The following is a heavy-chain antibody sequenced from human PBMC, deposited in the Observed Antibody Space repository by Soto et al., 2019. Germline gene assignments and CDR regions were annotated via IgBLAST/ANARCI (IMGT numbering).Heavy chain of an antibody. Sequence: GPTLGNPTETLTLTCPFSGFSITSPGMSVSWIRQPPGRALEWLALIERDDDDKYYSTSLKTRLTISKDTRKNQVDLTMANMDPADTATYYCARSIRGPRKFNGMDVWGQGTTVTVSS. CDR1: GFSITSPGMS. CDR3: ARSIRGPRKFNGMDV. CDR2: IERDDDDK. D-gene: IGHD1-20*01. J-gene: IGHJ6*02. V-gene: IGHV2-70*13.